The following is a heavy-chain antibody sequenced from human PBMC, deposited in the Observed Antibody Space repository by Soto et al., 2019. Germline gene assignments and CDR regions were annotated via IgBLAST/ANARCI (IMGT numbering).Heavy chain of an antibody. CDR2: IYHSGST. J-gene: IGHJ4*02. V-gene: IGHV4-30-2*01. D-gene: IGHD6-13*01. Sequence: QLQLQESGSGLVKPSQTLSLTCAVSGGSISSGGYSWSWIRQPPGKGLEWIGYIYHSGSTYYNPSLXGXAXISXDRSNNQFSLKLSSVTAADTAVYYCASGQQLVRNYWGQGTLVTVSS. CDR1: GGSISSGGYS. CDR3: ASGQQLVRNY.